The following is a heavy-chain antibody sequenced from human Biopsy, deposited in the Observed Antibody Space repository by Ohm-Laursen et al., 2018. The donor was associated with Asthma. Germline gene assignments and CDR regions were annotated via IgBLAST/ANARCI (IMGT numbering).Heavy chain of an antibody. V-gene: IGHV3-30*03. CDR1: GFTFSSYG. J-gene: IGHJ4*02. CDR2: ISYDGSNK. CDR3: ARGDSSGWSHYYFDY. Sequence: SLRLSCTAPGFTFSSYGMHWVRQAPGKGLEWVAVISYDGSNKYYADSVKGRFTIPRDNSKNTLYLQMNSLRAEDTAVYYCARGDSSGWSHYYFDYWGQGTLVTVSS. D-gene: IGHD6-19*01.